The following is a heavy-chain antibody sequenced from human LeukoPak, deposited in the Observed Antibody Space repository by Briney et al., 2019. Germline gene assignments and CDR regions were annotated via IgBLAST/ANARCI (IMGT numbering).Heavy chain of an antibody. V-gene: IGHV1-2*02. D-gene: IGHD6-19*01. J-gene: IGHJ3*02. CDR1: GYTFKY. CDR3: ASLSSSGWYHPREAFDI. CDR2: INPNSGGT. Sequence: ASVKVSCKASGYTFKYMHWVRQAPGQGLEWMGWINPNSGGTNYAQKFQGRVTMTRDTSITTAYMELSRLRSEDTAVYYCASLSSSGWYHPREAFDIWGQGTMVTVSS.